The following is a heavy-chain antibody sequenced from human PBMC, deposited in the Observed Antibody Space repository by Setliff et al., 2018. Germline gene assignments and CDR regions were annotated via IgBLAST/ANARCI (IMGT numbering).Heavy chain of an antibody. CDR2: FDPEDGER. Sequence: ASVKVSCKVSGSTVTESSMHWVRQAPGKGLEWMGGFDPEDGERIYAQHFQGRLTMTEDTSTDTAYMELSSLRSEDTAVYYCARDHRDGYNAPYYYYYMDVWGKGTTVTVSS. CDR3: ARDHRDGYNAPYYYYYMDV. J-gene: IGHJ6*03. V-gene: IGHV1-24*01. CDR1: GSTVTESS. D-gene: IGHD5-12*01.